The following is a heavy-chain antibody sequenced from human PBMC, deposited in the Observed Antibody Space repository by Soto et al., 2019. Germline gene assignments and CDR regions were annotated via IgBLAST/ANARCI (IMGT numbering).Heavy chain of an antibody. CDR2: IYYSGST. CDR1: GGSISSSSYY. V-gene: IGHV4-39*01. D-gene: IGHD3-3*01. J-gene: IGHJ6*03. CDR3: ARLRAYDFWSGYPHYYMDV. Sequence: SETLSLTCTVSGGSISSSSYYWGWIRQPPGKGLEWIGSIYYSGSTYYNPSLKSRVTISVDTSKNQFSLKLSSVTAADTAVYYCARLRAYDFWSGYPHYYMDVWGKGTTVTVSS.